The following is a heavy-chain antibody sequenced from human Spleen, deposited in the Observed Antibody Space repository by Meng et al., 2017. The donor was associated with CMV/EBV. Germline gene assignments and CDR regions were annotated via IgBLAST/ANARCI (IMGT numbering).Heavy chain of an antibody. D-gene: IGHD6-13*01. CDR2: ISSSSGYI. J-gene: IGHJ4*02. CDR1: GFTFSRYT. CDR3: AKAFSSSWYREYYDY. Sequence: GESLKISCAASGFTFSRYTMNWVRQAPGKGPEWVSSISSSSGYIYYADSVKGRFTISRDNAKNSLFLQMRSLRAEDTAVYYCAKAFSSSWYREYYDYWGQGTLVTVSS. V-gene: IGHV3-21*04.